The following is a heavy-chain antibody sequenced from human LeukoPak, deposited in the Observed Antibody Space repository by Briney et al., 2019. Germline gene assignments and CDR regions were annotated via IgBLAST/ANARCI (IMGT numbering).Heavy chain of an antibody. CDR1: GYSLTSYW. J-gene: IGHJ1*01. V-gene: IGHV5-51*01. D-gene: IGHD2-21*02. CDR3: ARREYCGGDCYSGYFQH. CDR2: IYPGDSDT. Sequence: GESLKISCKGSGYSLTSYWIGRVRQMPGKGLEWMGIIYPGDSDTRYSPSFQGQVTISADKSISTAYLQWSSLKASDTAMYYCARREYCGGDCYSGYFQHWGQGTLVTVSS.